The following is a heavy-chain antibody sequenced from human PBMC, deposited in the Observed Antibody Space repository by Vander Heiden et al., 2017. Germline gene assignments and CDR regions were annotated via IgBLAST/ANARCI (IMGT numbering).Heavy chain of an antibody. D-gene: IGHD3-22*01. V-gene: IGHV3-30*18. CDR1: GFSFSSYG. CDR2: ISYDGSNK. Sequence: QVHLVESGGGVVQPGRSLRPSCAAPGFSFSSYGMHWVPQAPGKGLEWVAVISYDGSNKFYTDSVKGRFTISRDNSKNTLYLQMSSLSAEDTAVYYCAKREGDYYDSSGYYGLDYWGQGTLVTVSS. J-gene: IGHJ4*02. CDR3: AKREGDYYDSSGYYGLDY.